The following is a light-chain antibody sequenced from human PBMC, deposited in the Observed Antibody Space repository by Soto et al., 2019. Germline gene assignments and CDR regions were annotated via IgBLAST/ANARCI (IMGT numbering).Light chain of an antibody. Sequence: AMTQSPLSLPVTPGEPASISCSSSQSLLHSNGYNYLDWYLQKPGQSPQLLIYVCSRRACGVPDRCSGSGASKVFTLIISRVAAEDVGFYCCMQTVRSRTFGQGTKVDIK. CDR1: QSLLHSNGYNY. CDR3: MQTVRSRT. J-gene: IGKJ1*01. V-gene: IGKV2-28*01. CDR2: VCS.